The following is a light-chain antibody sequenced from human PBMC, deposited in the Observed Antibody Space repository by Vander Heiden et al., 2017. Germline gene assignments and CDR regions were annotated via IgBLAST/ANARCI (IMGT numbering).Light chain of an antibody. V-gene: IGKV1-9*01. Sequence: DIQLTQSPSFLSASVGDRVTITCRASQDISSHLAWYQQIPGKTPNLLIYAASTLQSGVPSRFSGTGSGTEFTLTISSLQPEDFAAYYCQQLKSYPITFGQGTRLEIK. CDR1: QDISSH. CDR3: QQLKSYPIT. J-gene: IGKJ5*01. CDR2: AAS.